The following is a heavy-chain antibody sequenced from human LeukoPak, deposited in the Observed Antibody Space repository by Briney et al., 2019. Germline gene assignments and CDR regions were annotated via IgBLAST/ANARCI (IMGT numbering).Heavy chain of an antibody. D-gene: IGHD3-9*01. V-gene: IGHV3-66*01. Sequence: PGGSLRLSCAASGLTVSSNYMTWVRQAPGKGLEWVSVIYSGDSTHYADSVKGRFTISRDNSKNTLYLQMSSLRAEDTAVYYCVKDGYDILSFFDYWGQGTLVTVSS. CDR3: VKDGYDILSFFDY. J-gene: IGHJ4*02. CDR1: GLTVSSNY. CDR2: IYSGDST.